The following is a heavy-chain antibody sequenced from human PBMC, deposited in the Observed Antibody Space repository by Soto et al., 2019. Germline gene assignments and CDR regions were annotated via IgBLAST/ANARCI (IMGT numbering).Heavy chain of an antibody. CDR2: IYHSGSA. V-gene: IGHV4-4*02. Sequence: XQEXGPXLXKPSXTXSLTCAXSGGSXXXXXXXXXVRQPPGKGLEWIGEIYHSGSANYNPSLTSRVTMSXDXSXXQFFLTLNSVTAADTAVYYCARDALDVWGQGTVVTVSS. CDR1: GGSXXXXXX. CDR3: ARDALDV. J-gene: IGHJ3*01.